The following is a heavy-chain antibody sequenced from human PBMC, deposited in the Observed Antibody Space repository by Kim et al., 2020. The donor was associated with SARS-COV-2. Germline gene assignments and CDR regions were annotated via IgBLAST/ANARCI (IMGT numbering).Heavy chain of an antibody. CDR1: GGSISSSSYY. J-gene: IGHJ4*02. Sequence: SETLSLTCTVSGGSISSSSYYWGWIRQPPGKGLEWIGSIYYSGSTYYNPSLKSRVTISVDTSKNQFSLKLSSVTAADTAVYYCARYSSSCNLKGGKFDYWGQGTLVTVSS. CDR2: IYYSGST. CDR3: ARYSSSCNLKGGKFDY. V-gene: IGHV4-39*01. D-gene: IGHD6-13*01.